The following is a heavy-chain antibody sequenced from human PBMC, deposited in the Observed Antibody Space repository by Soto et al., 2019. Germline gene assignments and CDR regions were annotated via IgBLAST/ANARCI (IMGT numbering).Heavy chain of an antibody. CDR1: GGTFSSYA. CDR3: ASFDYYDSSGYEYYFDY. J-gene: IGHJ4*02. V-gene: IGHV1-69*13. D-gene: IGHD3-22*01. CDR2: IIPIFGTA. Sequence: SVKVSCKASGGTFSSYAISWVRQAPGQGLEWMGGIIPIFGTANYAQKFQGRVTITADESTSTAYMELSSLRSEDTAVYYCASFDYYDSSGYEYYFDYWGQGTLVTVSS.